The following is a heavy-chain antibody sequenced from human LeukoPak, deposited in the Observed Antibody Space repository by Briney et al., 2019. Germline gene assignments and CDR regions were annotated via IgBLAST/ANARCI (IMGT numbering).Heavy chain of an antibody. CDR3: AKGESRITIFGVVELYFDY. Sequence: GGSLRLSCAASGFTFSSYAMSWVRQAPGKGLEWVSAISGSGGSTYYADSVKGRFTISRDNSKNTLYLQMNSLRAEDTAVYYCAKGESRITIFGVVELYFDYWGQGTLVTVSS. CDR1: GFTFSSYA. CDR2: ISGSGGST. J-gene: IGHJ4*02. D-gene: IGHD3-3*01. V-gene: IGHV3-23*01.